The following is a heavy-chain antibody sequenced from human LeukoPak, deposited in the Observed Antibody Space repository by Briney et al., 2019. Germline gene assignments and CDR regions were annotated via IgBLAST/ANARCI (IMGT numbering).Heavy chain of an antibody. CDR1: GFTFSSYG. D-gene: IGHD2-21*02. CDR3: ARDSGAAYCGGDCYSIFDY. CDR2: ISYDGSNK. V-gene: IGHV3-30*03. J-gene: IGHJ4*02. Sequence: GGSLRLSCAASGFTFSSYGMHWVRQAPGKGLEWVAAISYDGSNKYYADSVKGRFTISRDNSKNTLYLQMNSLRAEDTAVYYCARDSGAAYCGGDCYSIFDYWGQGTLVTVSS.